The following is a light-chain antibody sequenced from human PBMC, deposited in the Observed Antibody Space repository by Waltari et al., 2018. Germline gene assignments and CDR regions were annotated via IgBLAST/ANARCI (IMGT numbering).Light chain of an antibody. V-gene: IGKV1-39*01. Sequence: DIQMTQSPSSLSASVGDRVTITCRASQSLTSYLNWYQQKPGKAPKLLFYAASSLHTGVPSRFSGSRSGTDFTLTISSLQPEDFATYYCQQSYSTPWTFGQGTKVEIK. CDR1: QSLTSY. CDR3: QQSYSTPWT. CDR2: AAS. J-gene: IGKJ1*01.